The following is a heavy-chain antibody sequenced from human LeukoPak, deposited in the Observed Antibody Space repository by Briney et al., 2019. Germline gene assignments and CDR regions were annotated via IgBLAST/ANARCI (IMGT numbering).Heavy chain of an antibody. Sequence: GGSLRLSCAASGFTFDDYAMHWVRQAPGKGLEWVSGISWNSGSIGYADSVKGRFTISRDNAKNSLYLQMNSLRAEDTALYYCAKDYTDSYGSSESYFDYWGQGTLVTVSS. CDR1: GFTFDDYA. CDR2: ISWNSGSI. J-gene: IGHJ4*02. D-gene: IGHD5-18*01. V-gene: IGHV3-9*01. CDR3: AKDYTDSYGSSESYFDY.